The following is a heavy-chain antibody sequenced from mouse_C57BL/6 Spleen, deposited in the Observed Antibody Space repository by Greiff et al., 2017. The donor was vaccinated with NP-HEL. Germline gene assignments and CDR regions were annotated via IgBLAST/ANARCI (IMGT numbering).Heavy chain of an antibody. D-gene: IGHD2-4*01. Sequence: QVQLQQSGAELVKPGASVKMSCKASGYTFTTYPIEWMKQNHGKSLEWIGNFHPYNDDTKYNEKFKGKATLTVEKSSSTVYLELRRLTSDDSAVYDCARRNYEYDGGFAYWGQGTLVTVSA. V-gene: IGHV1-47*01. CDR2: FHPYNDDT. CDR1: GYTFTTYP. CDR3: ARRNYEYDGGFAY. J-gene: IGHJ3*01.